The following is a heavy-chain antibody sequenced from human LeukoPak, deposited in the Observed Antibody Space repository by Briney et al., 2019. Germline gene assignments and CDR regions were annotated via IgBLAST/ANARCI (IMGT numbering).Heavy chain of an antibody. J-gene: IGHJ4*02. Sequence: ASVKVSCKTSGYTFTGSYLHWVRQVPGQGLEWMGWTNPSTGGTKSAQQFEGRVTMTRDTSNTTGYLELRSLRLDDTATYYCARGGAFCSITTCHEFDHWGQGTLVIVSS. CDR2: TNPSTGGT. D-gene: IGHD2-2*01. CDR3: ARGGAFCSITTCHEFDH. V-gene: IGHV1-2*02. CDR1: GYTFTGSY.